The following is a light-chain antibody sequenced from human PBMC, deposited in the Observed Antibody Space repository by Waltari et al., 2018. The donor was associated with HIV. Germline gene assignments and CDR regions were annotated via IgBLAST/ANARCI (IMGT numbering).Light chain of an antibody. CDR1: QKISNY. CDR3: QQSYSPPWT. CDR2: AAT. Sequence: DIQMTQSPSSLSASVGDRVTITCRASQKISNYLHWYHQKPGKAPNLLIYAATSFQSGVPSRFSGLGSGTEFTLTITSLQPEDFGTYYCQQSYSPPWTFGQGTKVEIK. J-gene: IGKJ1*01. V-gene: IGKV1-39*01.